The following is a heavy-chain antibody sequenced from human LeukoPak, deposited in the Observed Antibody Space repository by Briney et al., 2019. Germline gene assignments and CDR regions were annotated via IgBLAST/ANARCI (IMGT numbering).Heavy chain of an antibody. D-gene: IGHD6-13*01. CDR1: GFTFSSYG. V-gene: IGHV3-23*01. CDR3: AKDVAAGPYYYYMDV. CDR2: ISGSGGST. Sequence: PGGSLRLSCAASGFTFSSYGMSWVRQAPGKGLEWVSAISGSGGSTYYADSVKGRFTISRDNSKNTLYLQMNSLRAEDTAVYYCAKDVAAGPYYYYMDVWGKGTTVTISS. J-gene: IGHJ6*03.